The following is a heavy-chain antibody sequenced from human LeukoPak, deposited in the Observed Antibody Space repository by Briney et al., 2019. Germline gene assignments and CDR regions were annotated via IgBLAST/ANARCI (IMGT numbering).Heavy chain of an antibody. CDR3: ARGVERITIFGVVTHFDY. Sequence: PSGTLSLTCAVSGGSISNITNSNWWSWVRQPPGKGLEWIGEIYHSGSTNYNPSLKSRVTISVDTSKNQFSLKLSSVTAADTAVYYCARGVERITIFGVVTHFDYWGQGTLVTVSS. V-gene: IGHV4-4*02. CDR1: GGSISNITNSNW. J-gene: IGHJ4*02. CDR2: IYHSGST. D-gene: IGHD3-3*01.